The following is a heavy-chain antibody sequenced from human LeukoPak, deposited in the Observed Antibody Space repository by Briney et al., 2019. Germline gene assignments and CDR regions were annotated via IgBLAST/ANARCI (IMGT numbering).Heavy chain of an antibody. Sequence: SETLSLTCAVYGVSFSVYYWIGIRHPPGKALEWIGEINHSGSTNYNPSLKSRVTISVDTSKNPFSLKLSSVTAADTAVYYCAREGSSSMYYFDYWGQGTLVTVSS. V-gene: IGHV4-34*01. J-gene: IGHJ4*02. D-gene: IGHD6-6*01. CDR1: GVSFSVYY. CDR2: INHSGST. CDR3: AREGSSSMYYFDY.